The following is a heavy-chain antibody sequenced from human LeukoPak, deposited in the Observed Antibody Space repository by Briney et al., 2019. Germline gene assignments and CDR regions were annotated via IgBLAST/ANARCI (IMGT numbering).Heavy chain of an antibody. V-gene: IGHV3-21*01. CDR3: ATSGSGGNYPLDY. D-gene: IGHD1-26*01. J-gene: IGHJ4*02. CDR1: GFTFSSYA. Sequence: GGSLRLSCAASGFTFSSYAMNWVRQAPGKGLEWVSSITRSSSYIYYADSVRGRFTISRDNAKNSLFLQVNSLRAEDTALYYCATSGSGGNYPLDYWGQGTLVTVSS. CDR2: ITRSSSYI.